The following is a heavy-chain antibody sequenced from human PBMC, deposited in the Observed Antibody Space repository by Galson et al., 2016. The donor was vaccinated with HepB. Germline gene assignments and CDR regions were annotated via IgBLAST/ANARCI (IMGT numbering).Heavy chain of an antibody. CDR3: VRHKELRGWTPEY. D-gene: IGHD6-19*01. CDR1: GGSITTSSHY. Sequence: SETLSLTCTVSGGSITTSSHYWGWIRQPPGRGLEWIGTIYYSGSTYYNPSLKSRLTISVDTSKNQSSLRLGSVTAADSAVYYCVRHKELRGWTPEYWGQGTLVTVSS. J-gene: IGHJ4*02. CDR2: IYYSGST. V-gene: IGHV4-39*01.